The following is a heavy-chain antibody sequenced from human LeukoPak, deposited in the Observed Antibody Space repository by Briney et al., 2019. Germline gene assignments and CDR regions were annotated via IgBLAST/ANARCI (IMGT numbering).Heavy chain of an antibody. CDR1: GFTFSSYW. Sequence: GGSLRLSCAASGFTFSSYWMSWVRQAPGKGLEWVANIKQDGSEKYYVDSVKGRFTISRDNAKNLLYLQMNSLRAEDTAVYYCARVGAYSSGWTGGDAFDIWGQGTMVTVSS. CDR3: ARVGAYSSGWTGGDAFDI. CDR2: IKQDGSEK. V-gene: IGHV3-7*01. D-gene: IGHD6-19*01. J-gene: IGHJ3*02.